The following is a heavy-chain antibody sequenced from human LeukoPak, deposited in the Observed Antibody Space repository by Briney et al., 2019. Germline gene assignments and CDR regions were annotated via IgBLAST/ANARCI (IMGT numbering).Heavy chain of an antibody. Sequence: ASVKVSCKASGYTFTGYYMHWVRQAPGQGLEWMGTIHPNDYTTTYAQRFQGRVTMTRDASTSTVYMDLSSLRSEDTAVYYCAREAFVAGKNFDYWGQGTQVTVSS. CDR1: GYTFTGYY. V-gene: IGHV1-46*01. CDR2: IHPNDYTT. D-gene: IGHD2-21*01. J-gene: IGHJ4*02. CDR3: AREAFVAGKNFDY.